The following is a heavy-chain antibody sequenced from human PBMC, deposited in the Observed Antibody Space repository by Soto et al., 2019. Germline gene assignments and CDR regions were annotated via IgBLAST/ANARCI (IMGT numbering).Heavy chain of an antibody. CDR1: GYSFTTYW. Sequence: EVQLVQSGAEVKKPGESLKISCKASGYSFTTYWIGWVRQMPGKGLEWMGIIYPGDSESRYSPSFRGQVTISADKSISTAYLKCSSLKASDTAMYYCGRPSGTYKDAFDIWGQGTMVTVSS. D-gene: IGHD1-26*01. CDR3: GRPSGTYKDAFDI. CDR2: IYPGDSES. V-gene: IGHV5-51*03. J-gene: IGHJ3*02.